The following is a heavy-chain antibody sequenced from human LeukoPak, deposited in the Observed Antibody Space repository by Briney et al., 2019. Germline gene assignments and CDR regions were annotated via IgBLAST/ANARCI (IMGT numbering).Heavy chain of an antibody. CDR3: ARDRAQYCSSTSCQDWFDP. Sequence: GGSLRVSCAASGFTFSDYYMSWIRQAPGKGLEWVSYISSSGSTIYYADSVKGRFTISRDNAKNSLYLQMNSLRAEDTAVYYCARDRAQYCSSTSCQDWFDPWGQGTLVTVSS. V-gene: IGHV3-11*01. CDR2: ISSSGSTI. D-gene: IGHD2-2*01. J-gene: IGHJ5*02. CDR1: GFTFSDYY.